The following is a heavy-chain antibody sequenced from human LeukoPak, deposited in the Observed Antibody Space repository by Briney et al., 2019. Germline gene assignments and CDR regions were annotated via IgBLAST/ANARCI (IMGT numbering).Heavy chain of an antibody. CDR2: ISVSGSYI. D-gene: IGHD6-13*01. J-gene: IGHJ3*02. CDR3: AGSHGLSAAASDAFDI. V-gene: IGHV3-21*01. CDR1: GFTFSSYS. Sequence: GGSLRLSCAASGFTFSSYSMNWVRQAPGKGLEWVSSISVSGSYISYADSVKGRFTISRDNAKNSLYLQMNSLRAEDTAVYFCAGSHGLSAAASDAFDIWGQGTMVTVSS.